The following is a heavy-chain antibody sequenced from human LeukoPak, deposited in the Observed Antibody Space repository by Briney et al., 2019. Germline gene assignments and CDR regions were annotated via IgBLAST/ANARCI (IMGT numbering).Heavy chain of an antibody. Sequence: QAGGSLRLSCAASGFTFDDYAMHWVRQAPGKGLEWVSGISWNSGNIGYADSVKGRFTISRDNAKNSLYLQMNSLRAEDTAVYYCARVGSSTSWLTDPADYWGQGTLVTVSS. D-gene: IGHD1-26*01. CDR3: ARVGSSTSWLTDPADY. J-gene: IGHJ4*02. CDR2: ISWNSGNI. V-gene: IGHV3-9*01. CDR1: GFTFDDYA.